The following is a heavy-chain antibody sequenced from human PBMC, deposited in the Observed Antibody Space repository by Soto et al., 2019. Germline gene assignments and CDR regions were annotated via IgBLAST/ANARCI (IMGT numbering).Heavy chain of an antibody. CDR1: GFTFSSFH. CDR2: ITSSSDTI. CDR3: ARVVVVITWGYYHAMHV. D-gene: IGHD3-22*01. Sequence: GGSLRLSCAASGFTFSSFHMNWVRQAPGRGLEWVAYITSSSDTIYYSDSVKGRFTISRDNGKNSLFLQMNSLRDEDTAVYYCARVVVVITWGYYHAMHVSVPGPTSTVSS. J-gene: IGHJ6*02. V-gene: IGHV3-48*02.